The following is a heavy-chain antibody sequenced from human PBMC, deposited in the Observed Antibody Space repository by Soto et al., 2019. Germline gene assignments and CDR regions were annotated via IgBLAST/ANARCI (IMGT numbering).Heavy chain of an antibody. D-gene: IGHD4-4*01. V-gene: IGHV3-21*06. CDR3: ARWSEDLTYNFDY. J-gene: IGHJ4*01. CDR2: ISSTTNYI. Sequence: PGGSLRLSCAASGFTFTSDSMNWGRQAPGKGLEWVSSISSTTNYIYYGDSMKGRFTISRDNAKNSLYLEMNSLRAEDTAVYCCARWSEDLTYNFDYWGQGTLVTVSS. CDR1: GFTFTSDS.